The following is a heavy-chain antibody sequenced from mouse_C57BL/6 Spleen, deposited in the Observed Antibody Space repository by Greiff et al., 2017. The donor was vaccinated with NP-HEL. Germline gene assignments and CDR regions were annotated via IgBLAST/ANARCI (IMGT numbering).Heavy chain of an antibody. J-gene: IGHJ3*01. Sequence: QVQLQQPGAELVKPGASVKMSCKASGYTFTSYWITWVKQRPGQGLEWIGDIYPGSGSTNYNEKFKSKATLTVGTSSSTAYMQLSSLTSEDSAVYYCARPSTRSRAWFAYWGQGTLVTVSA. D-gene: IGHD1-1*01. CDR2: IYPGSGST. V-gene: IGHV1-55*01. CDR3: ARPSTRSRAWFAY. CDR1: GYTFTSYW.